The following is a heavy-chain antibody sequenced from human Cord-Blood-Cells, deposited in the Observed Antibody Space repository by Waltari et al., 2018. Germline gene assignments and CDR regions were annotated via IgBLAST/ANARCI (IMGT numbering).Heavy chain of an antibody. Sequence: QVQLQQWGAGLLTPSETLSLTCAVYGGSFSGYYWSWIRQPPGKGLEWIGEINHSGSTNYNPSLKSRVTISVDTSKNQFSLKLSSVTAADTAVYYCARRNWGWCAFDIWGQGTMVTDSS. D-gene: IGHD7-27*01. V-gene: IGHV4-34*01. CDR3: ARRNWGWCAFDI. CDR1: GGSFSGYY. CDR2: INHSGST. J-gene: IGHJ3*02.